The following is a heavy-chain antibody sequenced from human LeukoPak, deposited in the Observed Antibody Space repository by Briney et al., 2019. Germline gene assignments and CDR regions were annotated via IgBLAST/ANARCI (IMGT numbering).Heavy chain of an antibody. D-gene: IGHD3-3*01. CDR1: GFTFSSYS. V-gene: IGHV3-21*01. CDR2: ISSSSSYI. J-gene: IGHJ4*02. Sequence: GSLRLSCAASGFTFSSYSMNWVRQAPGKGLEWVSSISSSSSYIYYADSVKGRFTISRDNAKNSLYLQMNSLRAEDTAVYYCARGAEEVRFLEWFLYYFDYWGQGTLVTVSS. CDR3: ARGAEEVRFLEWFLYYFDY.